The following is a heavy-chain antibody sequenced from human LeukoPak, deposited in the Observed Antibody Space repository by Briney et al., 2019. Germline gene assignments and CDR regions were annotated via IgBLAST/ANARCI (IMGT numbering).Heavy chain of an antibody. V-gene: IGHV4-31*03. D-gene: IGHD3-10*01. Sequence: ASETLSLTCSVSGGSITSGGFYWSWIRQHPGQGLEWIGYIHNSGSTYYNPSLQSRAIISLDTSKSQFSLQLSSVTAADTAVYYWARVDGSGCKRWFDPWGQGAPVTVSS. CDR3: ARVDGSGCKRWFDP. CDR1: GGSITSGGFY. CDR2: IHNSGST. J-gene: IGHJ5*02.